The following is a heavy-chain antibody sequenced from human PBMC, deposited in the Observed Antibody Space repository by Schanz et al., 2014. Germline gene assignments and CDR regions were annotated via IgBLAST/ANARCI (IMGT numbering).Heavy chain of an antibody. CDR3: GRAGTGMAGWYFEL. CDR2: ISGSGGST. D-gene: IGHD5-18*01. Sequence: EVELVESGGGLVQPGGSLRLSCAASGFSFSSYAMSWVRQAPGKGLEWVSAISGSGGSTYYADSVRGRITMSRDNSKNTLFLQMSSLRVDDMAVYYCGRAGTGMAGWYFELWGRGTLVTVSS. J-gene: IGHJ2*01. CDR1: GFSFSSYA. V-gene: IGHV3-23*04.